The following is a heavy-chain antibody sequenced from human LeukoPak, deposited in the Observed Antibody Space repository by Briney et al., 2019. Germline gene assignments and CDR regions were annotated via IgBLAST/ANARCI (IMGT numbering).Heavy chain of an antibody. V-gene: IGHV1-18*01. CDR2: ISAYNGNT. J-gene: IGHJ4*02. CDR1: GYTFTSYG. D-gene: IGHD5-24*01. Sequence: ASVKVSCKASGYTFTSYGISWVRQAPGQGLEWMGWISAYNGNTNYAQKLQGRVTMTTDTSTSTVYMELSSLRSEDTAVYYCARDLVPSQTRRDGYNFDYWGQGTLVTVSS. CDR3: ARDLVPSQTRRDGYNFDY.